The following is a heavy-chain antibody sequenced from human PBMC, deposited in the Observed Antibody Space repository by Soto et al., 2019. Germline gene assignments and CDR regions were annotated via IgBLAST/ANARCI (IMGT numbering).Heavy chain of an antibody. V-gene: IGHV4-59*08. CDR3: ARAILNWGYGYFDY. D-gene: IGHD7-27*01. J-gene: IGHJ4*02. Sequence: PSETLSLTCTVSGGSISSYYWSWIRQPPGKGLEWIGYIYYSGSTNYNPSLKSRVTISVDTSKNQFSLKLSSVTAADTAVYYCARAILNWGYGYFDYWGQGTLVTVS. CDR1: GGSISSYY. CDR2: IYYSGST.